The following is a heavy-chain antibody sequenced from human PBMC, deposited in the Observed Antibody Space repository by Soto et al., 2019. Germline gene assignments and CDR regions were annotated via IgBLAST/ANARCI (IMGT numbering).Heavy chain of an antibody. CDR2: IWYDGSNK. D-gene: IGHD6-13*01. CDR1: GFTFSNYG. Sequence: QVRLVESGGGVVQPGRSLRLSCAASGFTFSNYGMHWVRQAPGKGLEWVAVIWYDGSNKYYADSVKGRFTISRDQSKNTLYLQMNNLRAEDTAVYYCARDIRSSWYDYWGQGTLVTVSS. J-gene: IGHJ4*02. V-gene: IGHV3-33*01. CDR3: ARDIRSSWYDY.